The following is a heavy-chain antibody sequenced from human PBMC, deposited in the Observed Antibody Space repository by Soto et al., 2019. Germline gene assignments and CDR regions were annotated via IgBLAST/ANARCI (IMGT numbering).Heavy chain of an antibody. J-gene: IGHJ6*03. D-gene: IGHD3-10*01. Sequence: GGSLRLSCAASGFTFSSYAMSWVRQAPGKGLEWVSAISGSGGSTYYADSVKGRFTISRDNSKNTLYLQMNSLRAEDTAVYYCAKPKGIKPELLWFGANYYMDVWGKGTTVTVSS. CDR2: ISGSGGST. CDR3: AKPKGIKPELLWFGANYYMDV. V-gene: IGHV3-23*01. CDR1: GFTFSSYA.